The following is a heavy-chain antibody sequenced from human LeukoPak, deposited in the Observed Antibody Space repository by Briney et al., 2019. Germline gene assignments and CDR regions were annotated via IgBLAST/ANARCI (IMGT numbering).Heavy chain of an antibody. V-gene: IGHV1-69*05. CDR1: GGTFSSYA. J-gene: IGHJ6*03. CDR2: IIPIFGTA. D-gene: IGHD2-2*02. CDR3: ARGLRVPAAIRVGAYYYYYYMDV. Sequence: SVKVSCKASGGTFSSYAISWVRQAPGQGLEWMGGIIPIFGTANYAQKFQGRVTITTDESTSTAYMELSSLRSEDTAVYYCARGLRVPAAIRVGAYYYYYYMDVWGKGTTVTVSS.